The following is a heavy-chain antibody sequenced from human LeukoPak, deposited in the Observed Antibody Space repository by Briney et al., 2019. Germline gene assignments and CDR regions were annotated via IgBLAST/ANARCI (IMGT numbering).Heavy chain of an antibody. V-gene: IGHV3-21*01. CDR2: ISTGSSFI. D-gene: IGHD3-22*01. J-gene: IGHJ4*02. Sequence: MAAGSLRLSCAASGFTFSSYSMNWVRQAPGKQLQCVSSISTGSSFIYYADSVKGRFTISRDIAKNSLYLQMNSLRAEDTAVYYCARTDYYDKSIDYWGQGTLVTVSS. CDR1: GFTFSSYS. CDR3: ARTDYYDKSIDY.